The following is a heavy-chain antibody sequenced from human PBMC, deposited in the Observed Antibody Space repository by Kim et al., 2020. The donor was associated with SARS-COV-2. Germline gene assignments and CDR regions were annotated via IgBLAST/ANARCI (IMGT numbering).Heavy chain of an antibody. J-gene: IGHJ4*02. CDR2: ISYDGSNK. CDR1: GFTFSSYA. Sequence: GGSLRLSCAASGFTFSSYAMHWVRQAPGKGLEWVAVISYDGSNKYYADSVKGRFTISRDNSKNTLYLQMNSLRAEDTAVYYCARGGGYNGPLDYSGQGTLVTASP. V-gene: IGHV3-30*04. D-gene: IGHD5-12*01. CDR3: ARGGGYNGPLDY.